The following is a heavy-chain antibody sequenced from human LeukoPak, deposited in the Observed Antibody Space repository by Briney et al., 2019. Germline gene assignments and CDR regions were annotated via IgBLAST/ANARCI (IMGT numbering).Heavy chain of an antibody. V-gene: IGHV3-7*01. D-gene: IGHD3-22*01. Sequence: GGSLRLSCAASGFTFSSSWMSWVRQAPGKGLEWVANIQQDGSEKYYVDSVKGRFTISRDNAKNSLYLQMNSLRAEDTAVYYCAREHTYYYDSSGYHDYWGREPWSPSPQ. CDR1: GFTFSSSW. CDR3: AREHTYYYDSSGYHDY. J-gene: IGHJ4*02. CDR2: IQQDGSEK.